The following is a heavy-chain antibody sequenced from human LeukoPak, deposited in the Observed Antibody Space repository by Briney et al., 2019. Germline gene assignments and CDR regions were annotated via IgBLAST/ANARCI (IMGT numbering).Heavy chain of an antibody. J-gene: IGHJ3*02. CDR2: ISWNSGSI. CDR3: AKVTVSGIVGTRGAFDI. CDR1: GFSLDDYG. Sequence: PGGSLRLSCAASGFSLDDYGMSWVRQAPGKGLEWVSGISWNSGSIGYADSVKGRFTISRDNAKNSLYLQMNSLRAEDMALYYCAKVTVSGIVGTRGAFDIWGQGTMVTVSS. D-gene: IGHD1-26*01. V-gene: IGHV3-9*03.